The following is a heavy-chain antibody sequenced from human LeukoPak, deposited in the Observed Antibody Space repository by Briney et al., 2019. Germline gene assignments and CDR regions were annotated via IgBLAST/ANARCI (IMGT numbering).Heavy chain of an antibody. CDR2: IYYSGST. V-gene: IGHV4-39*07. CDR3: ARGLPGYSTVDY. CDR1: GGSISSSSYY. Sequence: SETLSLTCTVSGGSISSSSYYWGWIRQPPGKGLEWIGSIYYSGSTYYNPSLKSRVTISVDTSKNQFSLKLSSVTAADTAVYYCARGLPGYSTVDYWGQGTLVTVSS. J-gene: IGHJ4*02. D-gene: IGHD5-12*01.